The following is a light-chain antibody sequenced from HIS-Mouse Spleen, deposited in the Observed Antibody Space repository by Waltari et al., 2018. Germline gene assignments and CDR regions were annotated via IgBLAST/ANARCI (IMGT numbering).Light chain of an antibody. CDR3: YSTDSSGNHRV. J-gene: IGLJ2*01. CDR2: EDS. Sequence: SYELTQPPSVSVSPGQTARITCSGDALPKKYAYWYQQQSGQAPVLVIYEDSKPPSGIPGRFSGSSSGTMATLTISGAQVEDEADYYCYSTDSSGNHRVFGGGTKLTVL. V-gene: IGLV3-10*01. CDR1: ALPKKY.